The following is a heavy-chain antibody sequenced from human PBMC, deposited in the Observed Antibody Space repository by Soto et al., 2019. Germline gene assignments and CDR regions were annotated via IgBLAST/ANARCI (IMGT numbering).Heavy chain of an antibody. CDR2: ISAYNGNT. D-gene: IGHD2-2*01. CDR3: ASDREVVVIPAATYDMDV. CDR1: GYTFTSSG. Sequence: QVQLVQSGAEVKKPGASVKVSCKASGYTFTSSGISWVRQAPGQGREWMGWISAYNGNTNYAQKLQGRVTMTTDTSTSTAYMELMSLRSDDTAVYYCASDREVVVIPAATYDMDVWGKGTTVTVSS. V-gene: IGHV1-18*01. J-gene: IGHJ6*04.